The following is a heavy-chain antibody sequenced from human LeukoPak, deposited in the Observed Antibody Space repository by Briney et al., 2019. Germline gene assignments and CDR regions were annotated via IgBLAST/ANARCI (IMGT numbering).Heavy chain of an antibody. CDR1: GYAISSGYY. CDR3: ARGETTAADRREGDAFDV. D-gene: IGHD4-11*01. Sequence: SETLSPTCAVAGYAISSGYYWGWIRQPPGKGLEWIGSIYHSGTTYSNPSLKSRVTMSVNTSKNQFSLKLSSVTAADTAVYYCARGETTAADRREGDAFDVWGQGTIVTVSS. CDR2: IYHSGTT. V-gene: IGHV4-38-2*01. J-gene: IGHJ3*01.